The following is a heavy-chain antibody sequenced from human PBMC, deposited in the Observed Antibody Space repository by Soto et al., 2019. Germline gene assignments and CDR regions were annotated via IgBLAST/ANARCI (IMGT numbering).Heavy chain of an antibody. D-gene: IGHD3-10*01. V-gene: IGHV4-59*08. J-gene: IGHJ3*02. CDR1: GGSISSYY. CDR2: IYYSGST. CDR3: ARRYGVAFDI. Sequence: QVQLQESGPGLVKPSETLSLTCTVSGGSISSYYWSWIRQPPGKGLEWIGYIYYSGSTNYNPSLKSRVTISVDTSKNQFSRKLSSVTAADTAVYYCARRYGVAFDIWGQGTMVIVSS.